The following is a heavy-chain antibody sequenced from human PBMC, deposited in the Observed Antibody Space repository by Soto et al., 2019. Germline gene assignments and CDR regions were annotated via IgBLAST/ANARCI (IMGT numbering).Heavy chain of an antibody. D-gene: IGHD3-10*01. Sequence: WGSLRLSYAAAGFTFSSYSMNWVRQAPGKGLEWVSYISSSSSTIYYADSVKGRFTISRDNAKNSLYLQMNSLRAEDTAVYYCARSYYYGSGSSANFDYWGQGTLVTVSS. J-gene: IGHJ4*02. CDR2: ISSSSSTI. CDR1: GFTFSSYS. CDR3: ARSYYYGSGSSANFDY. V-gene: IGHV3-48*01.